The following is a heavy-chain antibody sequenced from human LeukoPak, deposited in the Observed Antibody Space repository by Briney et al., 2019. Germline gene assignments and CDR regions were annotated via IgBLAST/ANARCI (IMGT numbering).Heavy chain of an antibody. CDR3: ARVRGRSSDYYFDY. CDR1: GGSISSYY. J-gene: IGHJ4*02. D-gene: IGHD6-6*01. Sequence: SETLSLTCTVSGGSISSYYWSWIRQPPGKGLEWIGYIYYSGSTNYNPSLKSRVTISVDTSKNQFSLKLSSVTAADTAVYYCARVRGRSSDYYFDYWGQGTLVTVSS. CDR2: IYYSGST. V-gene: IGHV4-59*08.